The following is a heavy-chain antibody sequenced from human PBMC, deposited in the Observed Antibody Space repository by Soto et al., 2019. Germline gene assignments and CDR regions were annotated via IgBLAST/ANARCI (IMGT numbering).Heavy chain of an antibody. CDR1: GGSISSSSYY. CDR3: ARRGEDYYYYGMDV. Sequence: RSLTCTVSGGSISSSSYYWGWIRQPPGKGLEWIGSIYYSGSTYCNPSLKSRVTISVDTSKNQFSLKLSSVTAADTAVYYCARRGEDYYYYGMDVWGQGTTVTVSS. CDR2: IYYSGST. J-gene: IGHJ6*02. V-gene: IGHV4-39*01.